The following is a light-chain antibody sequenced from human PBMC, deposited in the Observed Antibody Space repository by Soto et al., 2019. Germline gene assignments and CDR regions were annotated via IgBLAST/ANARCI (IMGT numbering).Light chain of an antibody. CDR3: QQYNSYSWT. V-gene: IGKV1-5*03. Sequence: DIQMTQSPSTVSASVGDRVTITCRASQSIRSWLAWYQQKPGKAPKLLIYQASTLKSGVPSRFSGSGSGTEFTLTISSLQPDDFATYYCQQYNSYSWTFGQGTKVDIK. CDR2: QAS. CDR1: QSIRSW. J-gene: IGKJ1*01.